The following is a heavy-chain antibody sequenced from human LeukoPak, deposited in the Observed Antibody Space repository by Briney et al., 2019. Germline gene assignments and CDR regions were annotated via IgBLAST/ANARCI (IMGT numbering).Heavy chain of an antibody. CDR3: AKLPTLNYGDYRACFDY. D-gene: IGHD4-17*01. Sequence: GGSLRLSCAASGFTFRNYGMHWVRQAPGKGLEWVAFIRYDGNNKYYADSVKGRFTISRDNSKNTLYLQMNSLRAEDTAVYYCAKLPTLNYGDYRACFDYWGQGTLVTVSS. V-gene: IGHV3-30*02. CDR2: IRYDGNNK. CDR1: GFTFRNYG. J-gene: IGHJ4*02.